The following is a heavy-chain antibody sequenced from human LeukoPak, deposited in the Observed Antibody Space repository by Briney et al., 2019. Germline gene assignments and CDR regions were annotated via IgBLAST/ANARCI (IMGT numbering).Heavy chain of an antibody. CDR3: ARESTQELPGC. D-gene: IGHD1-7*01. CDR1: GFTFSSYR. J-gene: IGHJ4*02. V-gene: IGHV3-48*04. CDR2: ISGSSRTI. Sequence: GGSLRLSCAASGFTFSSYRVNWVRQAPGKGLEWVSYISGSSRTIYYADSVEGRFTISRDNAKNSLYLQMNSLRAEDTAVYYCARESTQELPGCWGQGTLVTVSS.